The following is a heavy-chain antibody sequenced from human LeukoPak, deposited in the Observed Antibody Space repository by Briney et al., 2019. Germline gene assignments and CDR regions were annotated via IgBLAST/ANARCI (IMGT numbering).Heavy chain of an antibody. D-gene: IGHD3-22*01. CDR2: IYYSGST. J-gene: IGHJ4*02. V-gene: IGHV4-59*01. CDR3: ARGDRDYYDSSGYYKFDY. Sequence: SETLSLTCTVSGGSISSYYWSWIRQPPGKGLEWIGYIYYSGSTNYNPSLKSRVTISVDTSRNQFSLKLSSVTAADTAVYYCARGDRDYYDSSGYYKFDYWGQGTLVTVSS. CDR1: GGSISSYY.